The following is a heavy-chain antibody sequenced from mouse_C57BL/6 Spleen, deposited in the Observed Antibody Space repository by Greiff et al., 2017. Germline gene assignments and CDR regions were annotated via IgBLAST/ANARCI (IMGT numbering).Heavy chain of an antibody. J-gene: IGHJ2*01. Sequence: EVQLQQSGPELVKPGASVKMSCKASGYTFTDYNMHWVKQSHGKSLEWIGYINPNNGGTSYNQKFKGKATLTVNKSSSTAYMELRSLTSEDSAVYYCARGSTMVTRVYFDYWGQGTTLTVSS. D-gene: IGHD2-2*01. CDR2: INPNNGGT. CDR1: GYTFTDYN. V-gene: IGHV1-22*01. CDR3: ARGSTMVTRVYFDY.